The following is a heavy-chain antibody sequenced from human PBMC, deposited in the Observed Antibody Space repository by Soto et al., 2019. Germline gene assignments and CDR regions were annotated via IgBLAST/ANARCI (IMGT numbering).Heavy chain of an antibody. CDR1: GGSISSYY. D-gene: IGHD3-22*01. V-gene: IGHV4-59*01. CDR3: ARGLRYYDSRGHTLGY. CDR2: IYYSGST. Sequence: PSETLSLTCTVSGGSISSYYWSWIRQPPGKGLEWIGYIYYSGSTNYNPSHKSRVAMSVDTSKNQFSLKLSSVTAADTAVYYCARGLRYYDSRGHTLGYWGQGTLVTVSS. J-gene: IGHJ4*02.